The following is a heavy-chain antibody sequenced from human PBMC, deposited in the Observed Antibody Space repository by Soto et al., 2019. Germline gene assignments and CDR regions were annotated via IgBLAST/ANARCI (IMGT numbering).Heavy chain of an antibody. D-gene: IGHD3-3*01. CDR3: ARGLRRTYYDFWSGYSTDAFDI. Sequence: ASVKVSCKASGYTFTSYDINWVRQATGQGLEWMGWMNPNSGNTGYAQKFQGRVTMTRNTSISTAYMELSSLRSEDTAVYYCARGLRRTYYDFWSGYSTDAFDIWGQGTMVTVSS. J-gene: IGHJ3*02. CDR1: GYTFTSYD. V-gene: IGHV1-8*01. CDR2: MNPNSGNT.